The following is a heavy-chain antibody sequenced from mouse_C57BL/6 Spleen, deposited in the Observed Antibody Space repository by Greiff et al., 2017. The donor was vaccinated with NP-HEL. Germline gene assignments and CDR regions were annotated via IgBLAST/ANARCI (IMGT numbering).Heavy chain of an antibody. Sequence: VKLMESGAELVKPGASVKVSCKASGYTFTSYWMHWVKQRPGQGLEWIGRIHPSDSDTNYNQKFKGKATLTVDKSSSTAYMQLSSLTSEDSAVYYCAISIITTVVATDWYFDVWGTGTTVTVSS. CDR2: IHPSDSDT. J-gene: IGHJ1*03. CDR1: GYTFTSYW. V-gene: IGHV1-74*01. CDR3: AISIITTVVATDWYFDV. D-gene: IGHD1-1*01.